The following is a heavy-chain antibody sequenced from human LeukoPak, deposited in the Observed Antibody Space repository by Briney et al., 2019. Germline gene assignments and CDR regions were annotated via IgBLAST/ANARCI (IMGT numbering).Heavy chain of an antibody. CDR3: AKDRLALGTQTYFDY. Sequence: GSLRLSCAASGFTVSSNYMSWVRQAPGKGLEWVSVIYSGGSTYYADSVKGRFTISRDNSKNTLYLQMNSLRAEDTAVYYCAKDRLALGTQTYFDYWGQGTLVTVSS. J-gene: IGHJ4*02. CDR2: IYSGGST. V-gene: IGHV3-53*01. CDR1: GFTVSSNY. D-gene: IGHD1/OR15-1a*01.